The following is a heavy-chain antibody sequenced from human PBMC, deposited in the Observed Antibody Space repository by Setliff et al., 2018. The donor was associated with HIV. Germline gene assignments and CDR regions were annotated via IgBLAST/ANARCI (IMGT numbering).Heavy chain of an antibody. CDR3: AGDNYYVSRRFYNQYYMDV. Sequence: PSETLSLTCTVSGGSVSSANYHWSWIRQSAGKGLEWIGRIHSGGATTYNPSLKSRVTISVDTSKNQLSLSLSSVTAADTAVYYCAGDNYYVSRRFYNQYYMDVWGKGTTVTVSS. CDR2: IHSGGAT. J-gene: IGHJ6*03. CDR1: GGSVSSANYH. D-gene: IGHD3-10*01. V-gene: IGHV4-61*10.